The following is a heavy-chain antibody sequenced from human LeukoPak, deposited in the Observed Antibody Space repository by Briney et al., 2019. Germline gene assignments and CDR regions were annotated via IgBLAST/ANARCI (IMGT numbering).Heavy chain of an antibody. V-gene: IGHV4-38-2*01. CDR1: GYSISSGYY. Sequence: PSETLSLTCAVSGYSISSGYYWGWIRQPPGKGLEWIGSIYHSGSTYYNPSLKSRVTISVDTSKNQFSLKLSSVTAADTAVYYCARVAPYFGTISRWGQGTLVTVSS. CDR3: ARVAPYFGTISR. D-gene: IGHD1-7*01. CDR2: IYHSGST. J-gene: IGHJ4*02.